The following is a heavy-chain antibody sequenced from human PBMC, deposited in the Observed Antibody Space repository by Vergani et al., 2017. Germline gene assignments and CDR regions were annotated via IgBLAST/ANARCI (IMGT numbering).Heavy chain of an antibody. CDR2: IGSTTNYI. D-gene: IGHD3-10*01. CDR1: GFTFSSYS. V-gene: IGHV3-21*01. Sequence: EVQLVESGGGLVKPGGSLRLSCAASGFTFSSYSMNWVRQAPGKGLEWVSSIGSTTNYIYYADSLKGRFTISRDNSKNSLYLQMNSLRAEETAVYYCARSVLLSGSRGWVGYYYYGLDVWGHGTTVTVSS. CDR3: ARSVLLSGSRGWVGYYYYGLDV. J-gene: IGHJ6*02.